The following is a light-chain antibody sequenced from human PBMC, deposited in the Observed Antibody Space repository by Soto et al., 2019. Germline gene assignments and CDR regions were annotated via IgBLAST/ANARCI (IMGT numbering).Light chain of an antibody. CDR3: QQCSEWPLIT. CDR2: GAS. J-gene: IGKJ5*01. V-gene: IGKV3-15*01. Sequence: ELVMTQSPGTLSVSPGERATLSFRSSESVERYLAWYQQKSDHAPRLLIYGASARATGVQARFSSSGSGTEFTLTISSLHSEDFAVYFCQQCSEWPLITFGQGKRLEAK. CDR1: ESVERY.